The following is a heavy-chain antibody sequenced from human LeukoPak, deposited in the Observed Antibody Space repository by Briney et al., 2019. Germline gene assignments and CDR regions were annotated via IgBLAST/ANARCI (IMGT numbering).Heavy chain of an antibody. Sequence: GGSLRLSCAASGFTFSSYAMSWVRQAPGKGLEWVSAISGSGGSTYYADSVKGRFTISRDNSKNTLYLQMGSLRPEDMAMYYCARSAAASGPNWFDPWGQGTLVTVSS. CDR1: GFTFSSYA. CDR3: ARSAAASGPNWFDP. CDR2: ISGSGGST. D-gene: IGHD6-13*01. V-gene: IGHV3-23*01. J-gene: IGHJ5*02.